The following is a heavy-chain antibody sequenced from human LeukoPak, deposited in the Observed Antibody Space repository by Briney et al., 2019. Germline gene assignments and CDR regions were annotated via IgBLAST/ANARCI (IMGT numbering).Heavy chain of an antibody. V-gene: IGHV3-33*06. J-gene: IGHJ3*02. D-gene: IGHD4-23*01. CDR2: IWYDGSNK. CDR3: AKDITDYGGNDAFDI. Sequence: PGTSLRLSCAASGFTLSSYGMHWVRQAPGKGLEWVAVIWYDGSNKYYADSVKGRFTISRDNSKNTLYLQMNSLRAEDTAVYYCAKDITDYGGNDAFDIWGQGTMVTVSS. CDR1: GFTLSSYG.